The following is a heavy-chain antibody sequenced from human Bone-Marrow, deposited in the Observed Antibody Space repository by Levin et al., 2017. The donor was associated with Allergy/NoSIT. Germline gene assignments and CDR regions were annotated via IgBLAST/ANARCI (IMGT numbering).Heavy chain of an antibody. CDR2: ISGSGGST. CDR1: GFTFSSYA. CDR3: ANRPLFEAFDI. D-gene: IGHD3-10*02. V-gene: IGHV3-23*01. J-gene: IGHJ3*02. Sequence: GESLKISCAASGFTFSSYAMSWVRQAPGKGLEWVSAISGSGGSTYYADSVKGRFTISRDNSKNTLYLQMNSLRAEDTAVYYCANRPLFEAFDIWGQGTMVTVSS.